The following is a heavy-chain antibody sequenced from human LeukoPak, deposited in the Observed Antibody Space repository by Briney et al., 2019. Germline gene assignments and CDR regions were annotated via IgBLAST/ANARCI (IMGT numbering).Heavy chain of an antibody. J-gene: IGHJ6*03. CDR2: IYHSGST. Sequence: PSETLSLTCTVSGYSISSGYYGGWIRQPPGKGLEWIGSIYHSGSTYYNPSLKSRVTISVDTSKNQFSLKLSSVTAADTAVYYCARADSSSGRYYYYMDVWGKGTTVTVSS. CDR3: ARADSSSGRYYYYMDV. D-gene: IGHD6-6*01. V-gene: IGHV4-38-2*02. CDR1: GYSISSGYY.